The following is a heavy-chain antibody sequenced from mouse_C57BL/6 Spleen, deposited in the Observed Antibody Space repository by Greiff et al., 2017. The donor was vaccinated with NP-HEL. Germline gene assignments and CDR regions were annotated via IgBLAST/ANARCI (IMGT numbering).Heavy chain of an antibody. CDR3: TRDGGLLGGVDD. J-gene: IGHJ4*01. CDR1: GFTFSSYA. Sequence: EVHLVESGEGLVKPGGSLKLSCAASGFTFSSYAMSWVRQTPEKRLEWVAYISSGGDYIYYADTVKGRFTISRDNDRNTLYLQMSSLKSEDTAMDYCTRDGGLLGGVDDWGQGTSVTVSS. D-gene: IGHD2-3*01. CDR2: ISSGGDYI. V-gene: IGHV5-9-1*02.